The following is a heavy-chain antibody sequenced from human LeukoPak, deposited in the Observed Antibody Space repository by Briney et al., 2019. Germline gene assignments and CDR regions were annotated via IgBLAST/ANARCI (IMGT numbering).Heavy chain of an antibody. Sequence: ASVKVSCKVSGYTLTELSMHWVRQAPGKGLEWMGGFDPEDGETIYAQKFQGRVTMTEDTSTDTAYMELSSLRSEDTAVYYCATPGYGDSIMDVWGKGTTVTVSS. CDR1: GYTLTELS. D-gene: IGHD4-17*01. V-gene: IGHV1-24*01. J-gene: IGHJ6*04. CDR2: FDPEDGET. CDR3: ATPGYGDSIMDV.